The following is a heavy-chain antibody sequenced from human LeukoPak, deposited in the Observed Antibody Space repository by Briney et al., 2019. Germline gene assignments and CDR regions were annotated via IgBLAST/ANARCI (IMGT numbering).Heavy chain of an antibody. D-gene: IGHD1-26*01. J-gene: IGHJ5*02. Sequence: PSETLSLTCTVSGGSSSSYYWSWIRQPPGKGLEWIAYIHYNGNTNYSPSLKGRVTISVDTSKNQFSLELRSVTASDTAVYYCARFVLGGAETWGQGTLVTVSS. V-gene: IGHV4-59*08. CDR2: IHYNGNT. CDR1: GGSSSSYY. CDR3: ARFVLGGAET.